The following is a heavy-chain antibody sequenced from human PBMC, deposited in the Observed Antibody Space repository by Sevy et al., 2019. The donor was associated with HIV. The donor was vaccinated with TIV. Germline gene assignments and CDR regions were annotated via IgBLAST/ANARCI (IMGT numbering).Heavy chain of an antibody. D-gene: IGHD1-7*01. CDR1: GFTFSSYA. CDR2: LSGNGGST. CDR3: AKDRILELGDAFDI. Sequence: GESLKISCAASGFTFSSYAMSWVRQAPGKGLEWVSGLSGNGGSTNYADSVKGRFALSRDNSKNTLYLQMNNLRAEDTAIYFCAKDRILELGDAFDIWGQGTMVTVSS. J-gene: IGHJ3*02. V-gene: IGHV3-23*01.